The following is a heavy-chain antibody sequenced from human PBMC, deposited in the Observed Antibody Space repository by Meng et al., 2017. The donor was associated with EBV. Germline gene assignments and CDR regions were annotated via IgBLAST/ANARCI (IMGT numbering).Heavy chain of an antibody. V-gene: IGHV1-2*06. CDR1: GYTFTSYY. CDR2: INPNSGGT. Sequence: VKKPGASVKVSSKAHGYTFTSYYRHWVRQAPGQGLEWMGRINPNSGGTNYAQKFQGRVTMTRDTSISTAYMELSRLRSDDTAVYYCAKGADLAAAGTFWFDPWGQGTLVTVSS. CDR3: AKGADLAAAGTFWFDP. D-gene: IGHD6-13*01. J-gene: IGHJ5*02.